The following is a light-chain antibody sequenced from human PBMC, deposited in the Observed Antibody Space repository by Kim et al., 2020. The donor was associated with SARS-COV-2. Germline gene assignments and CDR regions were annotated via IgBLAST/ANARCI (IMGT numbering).Light chain of an antibody. CDR1: SKDVGTYKY. CDR2: EVN. CDR3: TSYAGSNHLV. V-gene: IGLV2-8*01. J-gene: IGLJ2*01. Sequence: QSALTQPPSASGSPGQSVTISCTGTSKDVGTYKYVSWYQHHPGKAPKVVIYEVNKRPSGVPDRFSGSKSGNTACLTVSGLQAEDEAHYFCTSYAGSNHLVFGGGTQLTVL.